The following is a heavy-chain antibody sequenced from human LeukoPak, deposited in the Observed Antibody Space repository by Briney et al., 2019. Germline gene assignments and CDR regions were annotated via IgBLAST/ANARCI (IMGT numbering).Heavy chain of an antibody. J-gene: IGHJ4*02. V-gene: IGHV4-59*08. CDR3: VRVHDYLWGSYRFFDH. D-gene: IGHD3-16*02. Sequence: SETLSLTCTVTGDSISPYYWSWVRQPPGKGLEYIGFISHRGSTDYNPSLKSRVTISVDTSKNQFSLRLTSVTAADTAVHCCVRVHDYLWGSYRFFDHWGQGTLVTVSS. CDR1: GDSISPYY. CDR2: ISHRGST.